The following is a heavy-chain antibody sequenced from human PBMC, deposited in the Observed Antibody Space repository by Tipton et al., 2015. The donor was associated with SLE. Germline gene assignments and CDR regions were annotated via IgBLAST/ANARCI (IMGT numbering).Heavy chain of an antibody. V-gene: IGHV4-39*07. CDR3: ARLGLDIVLVSYAPDAFDI. D-gene: IGHD2-8*02. CDR2: IYYNGTT. CDR1: GGSIGSSFYY. Sequence: TLSLTCTVSGGSIGSSFYYWGWIRQPPGKGLEWLGNIYYNGTTYYNPSLKSRVTISVDTSKKQFSLKLTSVTAADTAVYYCARLGLDIVLVSYAPDAFDIWGQGTTVTVSS. J-gene: IGHJ3*02.